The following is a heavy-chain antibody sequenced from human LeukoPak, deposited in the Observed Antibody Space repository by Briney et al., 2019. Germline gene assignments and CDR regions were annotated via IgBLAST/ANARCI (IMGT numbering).Heavy chain of an antibody. J-gene: IGHJ4*02. Sequence: PGGSLRLSCAASGFTFSSYEMNWVRQAPGKGLEWVSYISSSGSTIYYADSVKGRFTISRDNSKNTLYLQMNSLRAEDTAVYYCAKVLRGAGNDYWGQGTLVTVSS. CDR1: GFTFSSYE. CDR3: AKVLRGAGNDY. V-gene: IGHV3-48*03. D-gene: IGHD1-26*01. CDR2: ISSSGSTI.